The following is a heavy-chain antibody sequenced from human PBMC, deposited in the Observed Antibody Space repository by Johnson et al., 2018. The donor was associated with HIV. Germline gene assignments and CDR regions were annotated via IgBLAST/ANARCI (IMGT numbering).Heavy chain of an antibody. Sequence: VQLVESGGGLVQPGGSVRVSCVASGFIFSRFWMSWVRQAPGKGLEWVANIDKEGREKQYADSVKVRFTISRDNAKNTLYLQMNSLRSEDTAIYYCSKVGLGHRNGFDIWGQGTMVTVSS. D-gene: IGHD2-15*01. CDR2: IDKEGREK. V-gene: IGHV3-7*02. CDR1: GFIFSRFW. CDR3: SKVGLGHRNGFDI. J-gene: IGHJ3*02.